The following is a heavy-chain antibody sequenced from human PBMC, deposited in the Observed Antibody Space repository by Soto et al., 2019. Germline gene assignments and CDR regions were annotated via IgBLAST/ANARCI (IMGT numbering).Heavy chain of an antibody. D-gene: IGHD6-19*01. CDR3: AKGPVWLDDY. CDR1: GFTFSSYG. CDR2: ISYDGSNK. J-gene: IGHJ4*02. Sequence: GGSLRLSCAASGFTFSSYGMHWVRQAPGKGLEWVAVISYDGSNKYYADSVKGRFTISRDNSKNTLYLQMNSLRAEDTAVYYCAKGPVWLDDYWGQGTLVTVSS. V-gene: IGHV3-30*18.